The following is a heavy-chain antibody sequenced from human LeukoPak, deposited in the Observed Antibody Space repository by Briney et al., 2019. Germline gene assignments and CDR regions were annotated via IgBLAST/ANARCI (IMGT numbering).Heavy chain of an antibody. CDR1: GFTFTSYG. Sequence: PGGSLRLSCEASGFTFTSYGMSWVRQAPGKGLEWVSAISGSGGSTYYADSVKGRLIISRDNSKNTLYLQMNSLRAVDTAVYYCAKDPFRGYSGYDSRFWYFDYWGQGTLVTVSS. D-gene: IGHD5-12*01. V-gene: IGHV3-23*01. J-gene: IGHJ4*02. CDR2: ISGSGGST. CDR3: AKDPFRGYSGYDSRFWYFDY.